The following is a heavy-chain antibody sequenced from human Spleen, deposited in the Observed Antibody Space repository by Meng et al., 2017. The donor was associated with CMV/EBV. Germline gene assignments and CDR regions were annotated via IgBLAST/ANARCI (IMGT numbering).Heavy chain of an antibody. J-gene: IGHJ4*02. V-gene: IGHV1-2*02. D-gene: IGHD5-18*01. CDR3: ARGGLGQLWSNLLY. Sequence: ASVKVSCKASGYTFTGYYMHWVRQAPGQGLEWMGWINPNSGGTNYAQNFQGRVTMTRDTSISTAYMDLSRLRSDDTAVYYCARGGLGQLWSNLLYWGQGTLVTVSS. CDR1: GYTFTGYY. CDR2: INPNSGGT.